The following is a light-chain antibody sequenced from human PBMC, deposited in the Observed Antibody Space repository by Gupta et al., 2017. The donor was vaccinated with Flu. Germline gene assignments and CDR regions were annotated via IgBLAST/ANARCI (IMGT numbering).Light chain of an antibody. J-gene: IGLJ3*02. CDR2: R. CDR3: QVWESSTGV. V-gene: IGLV3-9*01. CDR1: NIGSKN. Sequence: SSDLTQPLSVSVALGQTARITCGGNNIGSKNVHWYQKRPVQAPVLVMRGPSRIPERFYGAKWGNKANMNITRVQAGDECDEYCQVWESSTGVFGGGTKLSVL.